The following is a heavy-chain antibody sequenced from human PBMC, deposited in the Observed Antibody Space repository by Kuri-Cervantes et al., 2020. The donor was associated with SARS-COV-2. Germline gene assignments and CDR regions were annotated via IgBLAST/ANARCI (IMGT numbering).Heavy chain of an antibody. J-gene: IGHJ6*03. CDR2: IGTAGGT. CDR3: ARGVDTAMGHYYYYYMDV. CDR1: EFTFSSYD. D-gene: IGHD5-18*01. Sequence: GGSLRLSCAASEFTFSSYDMHWVRQATGKGLEWVSAIGTAGGTYYPGSVKGRFTISRENAKNSLYLQMNSLRAGDTAVYYCARGVDTAMGHYYYYYMDVWGKGTMVTVSS. V-gene: IGHV3-13*01.